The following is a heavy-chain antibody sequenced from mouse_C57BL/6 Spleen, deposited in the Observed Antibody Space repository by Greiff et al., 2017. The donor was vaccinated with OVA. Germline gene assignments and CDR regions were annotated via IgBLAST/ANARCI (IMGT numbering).Heavy chain of an antibody. D-gene: IGHD1-1*01. CDR3: TRARYYYGSSYSMDY. Sequence: EVQLVESGEGLVKPGGSLKLSCAASGFTFTSYAMSWVRQTPEKRLEWVAYISSGGDYIYYADPVKGRFTISRDNARNTLYLQMSMLRSEDTAMYYCTRARYYYGSSYSMDYWGQGTSLTVSS. V-gene: IGHV5-9-1*02. CDR1: GFTFTSYA. J-gene: IGHJ4*01. CDR2: ISSGGDYI.